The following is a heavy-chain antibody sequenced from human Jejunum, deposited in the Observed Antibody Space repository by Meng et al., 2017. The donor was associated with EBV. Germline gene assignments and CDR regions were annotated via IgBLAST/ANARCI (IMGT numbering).Heavy chain of an antibody. CDR1: GGSISSGGYS. CDR2: IYYSGSA. Sequence: QLPRQRSGSGMVKPSDTLSLTCAVPGGSISSGGYSWHWIRQPPGKGLQWIGYIYYSGSAFYNPSLKSRVTLSVDRSKNQFSLNLSSVTAADTAVYYCARGAYFDYWGQGTLVTVSS. J-gene: IGHJ4*02. CDR3: ARGAYFDY. V-gene: IGHV4-30-2*01.